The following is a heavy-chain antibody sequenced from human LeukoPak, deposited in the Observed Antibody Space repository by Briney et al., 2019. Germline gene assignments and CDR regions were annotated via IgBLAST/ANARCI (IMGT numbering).Heavy chain of an antibody. CDR2: INAGNGNT. CDR3: ARDWTVTTLQYYYGMDV. Sequence: GASVKVSCKASGYTFTSYAMHWVRQAPGQRLEWMGWINAGNGNTKYSQKFQGRVTITRDTSASTDYMELSSLRSVDTAVYYCARDWTVTTLQYYYGMDVWGQGTTVTVSS. J-gene: IGHJ6*02. V-gene: IGHV1-3*01. D-gene: IGHD4-17*01. CDR1: GYTFTSYA.